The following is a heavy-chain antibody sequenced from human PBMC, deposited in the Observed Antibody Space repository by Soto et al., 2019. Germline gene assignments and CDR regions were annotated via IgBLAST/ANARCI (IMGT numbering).Heavy chain of an antibody. J-gene: IGHJ6*03. CDR2: INLSGGST. CDR3: ARGDDFWSGSYYMDV. V-gene: IGHV1-46*03. D-gene: IGHD3-3*01. Sequence: QVQLVQSGAEVKKPGASVKVSCKASGYTFTSYYMHWVRQAPGQGLEWMGIINLSGGSTSYAQKLQGRVTMTRDTSTSTVYMELSSLRSEDTAVYYCARGDDFWSGSYYMDVWGKGTTVTGSS. CDR1: GYTFTSYY.